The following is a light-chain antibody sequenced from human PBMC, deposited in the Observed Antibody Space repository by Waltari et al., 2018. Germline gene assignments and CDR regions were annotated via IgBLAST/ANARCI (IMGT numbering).Light chain of an antibody. CDR3: QNHERLPAA. CDR2: AAS. V-gene: IGKV3-11*01. CDR1: QSISKY. Sequence: SCRASQSISKYVVWYQQRPGHAPRLLIYAASTRATGVPDRFSGSGYGTDFTLTISRLGPEDFAVYYCQNHERLPAAFGQGTKVEIK. J-gene: IGKJ1*01.